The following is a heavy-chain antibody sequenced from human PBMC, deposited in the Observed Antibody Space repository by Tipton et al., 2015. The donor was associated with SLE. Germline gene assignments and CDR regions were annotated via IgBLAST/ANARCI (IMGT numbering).Heavy chain of an antibody. V-gene: IGHV3-20*04. J-gene: IGHJ2*01. D-gene: IGHD2-15*01. Sequence: SLRFSCAASGFTFSDYYMSWVRQAPGKGLEWVSGINWNGGSTGYADSVKGRFTISRDNAKNSLYLQMNSLRAEDTALYYCARVIADWYFDLWGRGTLVTVSS. CDR2: INWNGGST. CDR3: ARVIADWYFDL. CDR1: GFTFSDYY.